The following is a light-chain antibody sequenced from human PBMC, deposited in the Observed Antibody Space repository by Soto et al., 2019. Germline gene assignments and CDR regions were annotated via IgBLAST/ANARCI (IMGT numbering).Light chain of an antibody. CDR3: LQYHHWPLT. V-gene: IGKV3-20*01. J-gene: IGKJ4*01. Sequence: ELVLTQSPGTLSLSPGDSAALSCKASQIGSGNYLSWYQQKSGQAPRLLIYATSTRAPGIPDRFSGSGSATDFSLIISSLQSEDFAVYYCLQYHHWPLTFGGGTKVEI. CDR1: QIGSGNY. CDR2: ATS.